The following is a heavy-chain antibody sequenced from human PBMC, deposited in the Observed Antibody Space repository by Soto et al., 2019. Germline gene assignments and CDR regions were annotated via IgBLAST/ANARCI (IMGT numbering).Heavy chain of an antibody. V-gene: IGHV1-18*01. Sequence: QVQLVQSGGEVKRPGASVKVSCKTSGYTFSNYGITWVRQAPGQPLEWLGWISLYSDGTNYAQKFQGRVSMTTDTSTTTAYMELRSLRSDDTAVYYCARVVPCAEAWFGPLGQGTLVTVSS. CDR3: ARVVPCAEAWFGP. CDR2: ISLYSDGT. D-gene: IGHD2-2*01. J-gene: IGHJ5*02. CDR1: GYTFSNYG.